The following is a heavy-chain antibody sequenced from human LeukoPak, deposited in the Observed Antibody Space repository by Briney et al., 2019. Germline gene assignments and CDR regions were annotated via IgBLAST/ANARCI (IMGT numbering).Heavy chain of an antibody. CDR2: IYYSGST. CDR3: ARTVMHFDY. V-gene: IGHV4-59*08. J-gene: IGHJ4*02. CDR1: GGFISNYY. D-gene: IGHD4-17*01. Sequence: SETLSLTCTVSGGFISNYYWSWIRQPPGKGLEWIGYIYYSGSTNYNPSLKSRVTISVDTSKNQFSLKLSSVTAADTAVYYCARTVMHFDYWGQGTLVTVSS.